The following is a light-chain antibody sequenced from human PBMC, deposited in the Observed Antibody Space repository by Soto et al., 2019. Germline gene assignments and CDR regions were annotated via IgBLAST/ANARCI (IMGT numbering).Light chain of an antibody. J-gene: IGKJ5*01. CDR3: MQSKQLPPT. CDR2: EVS. V-gene: IGKV2D-29*02. CDR1: QSLLHITGETF. Sequence: DVVMTQAPLSLSVAPGQPASISCKSSQSLLHITGETFLFWYLQKPGQSPQLLIYEVSTRVSGVPDRFSGSGPGTDFTLEISRVETDDVGIYYCMQSKQLPPTFGQGTRREIK.